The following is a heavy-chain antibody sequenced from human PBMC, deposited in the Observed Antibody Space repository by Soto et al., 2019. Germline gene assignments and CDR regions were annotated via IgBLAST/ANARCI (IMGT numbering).Heavy chain of an antibody. CDR2: IYYSGTT. Sequence: QVQLQESGPGLVKPSQTLSLTCTVSGDSISSGDYYWSWIRQPPGKGLEWIGYIYYSGTTYYNPSFNSRVTISLDTSKNQFSLNLSSVTAADTAVYYCARAHGTSWGQGILVTVSS. CDR1: GDSISSGDYY. V-gene: IGHV4-30-4*01. J-gene: IGHJ5*02. CDR3: ARAHGTS. D-gene: IGHD1-7*01.